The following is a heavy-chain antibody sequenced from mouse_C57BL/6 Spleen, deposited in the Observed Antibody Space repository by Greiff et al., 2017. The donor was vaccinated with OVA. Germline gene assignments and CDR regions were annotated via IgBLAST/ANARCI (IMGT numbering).Heavy chain of an antibody. CDR2: INPNNGGT. V-gene: IGHV1-26*01. CDR3: ARAFYYGSSFDV. D-gene: IGHD1-1*01. J-gene: IGHJ1*03. Sequence: EVKLQQSGPELVKPGASVKISCKASGYTFTDYYMNWVKQCHGKSLEWIGDINPNNGGTSYNQKFKGKATLTVDKSSSTAYMERRSLTSEDSAVYYCARAFYYGSSFDVWGTGTTVTVSS. CDR1: GYTFTDYY.